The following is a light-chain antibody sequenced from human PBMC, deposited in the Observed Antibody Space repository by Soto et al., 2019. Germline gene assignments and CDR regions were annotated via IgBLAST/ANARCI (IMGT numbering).Light chain of an antibody. V-gene: IGLV2-11*01. CDR1: SSDVGGYNY. CDR2: DVS. Sequence: QSALTQPRSVSGSPGQSVTISCTGTSSDVGGYNYVSWYQQHPGKAPKLMIYDVSKRPSGVPDRCSGSKSGNTASLTISGLQAEDETDYYCCSYAGSYTFWVFGGGTKVTVL. J-gene: IGLJ3*02. CDR3: CSYAGSYTFWV.